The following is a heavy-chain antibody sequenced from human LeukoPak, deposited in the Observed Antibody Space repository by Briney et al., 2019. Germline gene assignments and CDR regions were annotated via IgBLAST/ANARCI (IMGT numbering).Heavy chain of an antibody. CDR3: ARGDGWFYGMDV. CDR1: GFTFSSYD. CDR2: IGTAGDT. D-gene: IGHD5-24*01. J-gene: IGHJ6*02. V-gene: IGHV3-13*01. Sequence: PGGSLRLSCAASGFTFSSYDMLWVRQATGKGLEWVSAIGTAGDTYYPGSVKGRFTISRENAKNSLYLQMNSLRAGDTAVYYCARGDGWFYGMDVWGQGTTVTVPS.